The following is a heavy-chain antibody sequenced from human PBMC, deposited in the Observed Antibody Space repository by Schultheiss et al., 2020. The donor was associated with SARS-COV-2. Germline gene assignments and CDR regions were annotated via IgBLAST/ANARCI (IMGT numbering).Heavy chain of an antibody. CDR1: GGTFSSYA. J-gene: IGHJ6*02. CDR2: INPNSGGT. V-gene: IGHV1-8*03. D-gene: IGHD3-22*01. CDR3: ARTALYDSSGYYYYYYGMDV. Sequence: APVKVSCKASGGTFSSYAISWVRQAPGQGLEWMGGINPNSGGTNYAQKFQGRVTITRNTSISTAYMELSSLRSEDTAVYYCARTALYDSSGYYYYYYGMDVWGQGTTVTVSS.